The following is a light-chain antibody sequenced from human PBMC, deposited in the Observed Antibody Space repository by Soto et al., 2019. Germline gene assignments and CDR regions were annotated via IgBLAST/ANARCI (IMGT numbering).Light chain of an antibody. Sequence: EIVLTQSPGTLSLSPGERATLSCRASHSVGSSHLAWYQQKPGQAPRLLIYGASSRATVVPDRFSGSGYGTNITLTISRLEPEDSAVYYCQQYVGWTFGQGTKVEIK. CDR2: GAS. CDR3: QQYVGWT. CDR1: HSVGSSH. J-gene: IGKJ1*01. V-gene: IGKV3-20*01.